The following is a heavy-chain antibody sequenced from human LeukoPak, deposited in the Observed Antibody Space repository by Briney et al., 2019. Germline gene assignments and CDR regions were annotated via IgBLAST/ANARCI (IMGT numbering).Heavy chain of an antibody. CDR2: ISAYNGNT. Sequence: ASVKVSCKASGYTFTSYGISWVRQAPGQGLEWMGWISAYNGNTNYAQKLQGRVTMTTDTSTSTAYMELRSLRSDDTAVYYCASDGYCSGGSCYSGGENYYGMDVWGQGTTVTVSS. D-gene: IGHD2-15*01. CDR3: ASDGYCSGGSCYSGGENYYGMDV. V-gene: IGHV1-18*01. CDR1: GYTFTSYG. J-gene: IGHJ6*02.